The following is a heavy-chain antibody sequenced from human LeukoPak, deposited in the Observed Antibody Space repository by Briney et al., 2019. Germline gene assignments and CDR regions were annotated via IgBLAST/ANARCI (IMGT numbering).Heavy chain of an antibody. Sequence: GGSLRLSCAASGFTFSSYAMNWVRQAPGKGLEWVSSISSSSSYIYYADSVKGRFTISRDNAKNSLYLQMNSLRAEDTAVYYCARDHPYGSGSYDFDYWGQGTLVTVSS. D-gene: IGHD3-10*01. J-gene: IGHJ4*02. CDR2: ISSSSSYI. V-gene: IGHV3-21*01. CDR1: GFTFSSYA. CDR3: ARDHPYGSGSYDFDY.